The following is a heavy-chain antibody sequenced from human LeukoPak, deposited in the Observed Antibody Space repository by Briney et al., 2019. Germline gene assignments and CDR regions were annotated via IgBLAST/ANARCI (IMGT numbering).Heavy chain of an antibody. D-gene: IGHD3-16*01. Sequence: SETLSLTCTVSGYSISSGYYWSWIRQPAGKGLEWIGRIYTSGSTNYNPSLKSRVTISVDTSNNQFSLKLSSVTAADTAVYYCARELWGSSNWFDPWGQGTLVTVSS. CDR1: GYSISSGYY. CDR2: IYTSGST. J-gene: IGHJ5*02. CDR3: ARELWGSSNWFDP. V-gene: IGHV4-61*02.